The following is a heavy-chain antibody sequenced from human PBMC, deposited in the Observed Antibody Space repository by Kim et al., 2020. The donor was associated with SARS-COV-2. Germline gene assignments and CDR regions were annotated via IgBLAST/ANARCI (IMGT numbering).Heavy chain of an antibody. CDR3: ARLRGKYDY. D-gene: IGHD1-26*01. CDR2: IFHFGST. J-gene: IGHJ4*02. Sequence: SETLSLTCSLSGESISTYYWSWIRQPPGKGLEWIGYIFHFGSTNYNPSLKSRVIISPDTSKNQLSLNLRSVTAADTAVYYCARLRGKYDYWGQGTLVTVSP. V-gene: IGHV4-59*08. CDR1: GESISTYY.